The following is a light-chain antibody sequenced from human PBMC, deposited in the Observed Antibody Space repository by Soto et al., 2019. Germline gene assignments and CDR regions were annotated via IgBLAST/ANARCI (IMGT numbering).Light chain of an antibody. Sequence: QSALTQPASVSGSPGQSITISCTGTSSDVGGYNSVSWFQQHPSKAPKLIIYEVSHRPSGVSIRFSGSKSGNTASLTISGLQAEDEADYYCNSYRHSTTLVFXTGTKVTVL. CDR3: NSYRHSTTLV. J-gene: IGLJ1*01. CDR2: EVS. CDR1: SSDVGGYNS. V-gene: IGLV2-14*01.